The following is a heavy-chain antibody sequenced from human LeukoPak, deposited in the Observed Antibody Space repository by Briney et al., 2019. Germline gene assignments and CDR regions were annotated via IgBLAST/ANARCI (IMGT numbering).Heavy chain of an antibody. CDR2: IYYSGST. CDR3: ARASDYIFDP. J-gene: IGHJ5*02. Sequence: SETLSLTCTVSGGSISSSSYYWGWIRQPPGKGLEWIGSIYYSGSTYYNPSPKSRVTISVDTSKNQFSLKLSSVTAADTAVYYCARASDYIFDPWGQGTLVTVSS. CDR1: GGSISSSSYY. D-gene: IGHD4-11*01. V-gene: IGHV4-39*07.